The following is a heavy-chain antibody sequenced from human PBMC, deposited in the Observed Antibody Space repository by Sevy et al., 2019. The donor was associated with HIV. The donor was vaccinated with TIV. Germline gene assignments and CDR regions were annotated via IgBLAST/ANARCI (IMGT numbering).Heavy chain of an antibody. CDR1: GFPVSSNY. CDR2: IDSGGST. V-gene: IGHV3-66*01. Sequence: GGSLRLSCAASGFPVSSNYMAWVRLAPGKGLEWVSLIDSGGSTYYADSVKGRFTISRDNAKNTLYLQMNPLRAEDTAVYFCARDRYYDASGYYYYYYGMDVWGQGTTVTVSS. J-gene: IGHJ6*02. CDR3: ARDRYYDASGYYYYYYGMDV. D-gene: IGHD3-22*01.